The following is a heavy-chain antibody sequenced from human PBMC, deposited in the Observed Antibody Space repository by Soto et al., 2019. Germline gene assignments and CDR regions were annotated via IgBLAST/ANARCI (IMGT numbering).Heavy chain of an antibody. D-gene: IGHD3-3*02. CDR3: ARDKDRQQLGGNYYYIMDV. CDR1: GGTFRTSA. Sequence: QVQLVQSGAEVKKPGSSVKVSCKTSGGTFRTSAISWVRQAPGQGLEWMGGIMPVFPTPDYAQKFQGRVTITADESTSTAYMERSSLRSEDTAGYYCARDKDRQQLGGNYYYIMDVWGQGTTVTVSS. CDR2: IMPVFPTP. V-gene: IGHV1-69*12. J-gene: IGHJ6*01.